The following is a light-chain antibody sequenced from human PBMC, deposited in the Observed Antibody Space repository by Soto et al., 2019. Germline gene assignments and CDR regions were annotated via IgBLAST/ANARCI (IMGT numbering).Light chain of an antibody. Sequence: DIVMTQSPDSLAVSLGERATINCKSSQSVLYRANNKNYLAWYQQKPGQPPKLLIYWASTRESGVPDRFSGSGSGTDFTLTISSLQAEDVAVYYCQQYYSLLPTFGGGTKVEIK. CDR3: QQYYSLLPT. J-gene: IGKJ4*01. CDR1: QSVLYRANNKNY. V-gene: IGKV4-1*01. CDR2: WAS.